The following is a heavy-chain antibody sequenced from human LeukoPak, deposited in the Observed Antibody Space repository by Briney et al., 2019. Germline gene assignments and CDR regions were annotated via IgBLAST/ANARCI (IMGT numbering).Heavy chain of an antibody. CDR3: ASSSSVSTIFDP. D-gene: IGHD5/OR15-5a*01. CDR2: IYYSGST. Sequence: SETLSLTCTVSGGSISSYYWSWIRQPPGKGLEWIGYIYYSGSTNYNPSLKSRVTISVDTSKNQFSLKLSSVTAADTAVYYRASSSSVSTIFDPWGQGTLVTVSS. J-gene: IGHJ5*02. V-gene: IGHV4-59*01. CDR1: GGSISSYY.